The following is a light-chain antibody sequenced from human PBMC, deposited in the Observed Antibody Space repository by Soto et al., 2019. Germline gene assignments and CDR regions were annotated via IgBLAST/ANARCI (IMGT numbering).Light chain of an antibody. Sequence: QSVLTQPPSASGTPGQRVSISCSGSDSNIGTYSVHWYQQVPGLTPKLLVYKSDHQPSGVPDRFSGSKAVTSASLVISGLREEDEAEYYCATWYDGLSGVLFGGGTKLTVL. V-gene: IGLV1-47*01. CDR2: KSD. CDR1: DSNIGTYS. J-gene: IGLJ2*01. CDR3: ATWYDGLSGVL.